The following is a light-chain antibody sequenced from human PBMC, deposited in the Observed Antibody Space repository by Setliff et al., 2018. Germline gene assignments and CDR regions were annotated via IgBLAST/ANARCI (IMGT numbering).Light chain of an antibody. Sequence: QSPLTQPASVSGSPGQSITIYCIGSSSDIGAYDYVAWYQQHPGKAPKLMIYDVSHRPSGVSHRFSASKSGNTASLTISGLQVEDEADYYCSSYSTRTSLDVFGTGTKV. CDR3: SSYSTRTSLDV. J-gene: IGLJ1*01. CDR2: DVS. V-gene: IGLV2-14*03. CDR1: SSDIGAYDY.